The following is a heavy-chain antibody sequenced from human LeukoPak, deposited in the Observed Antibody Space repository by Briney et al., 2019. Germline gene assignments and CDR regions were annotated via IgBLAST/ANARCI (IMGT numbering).Heavy chain of an antibody. CDR2: ISGSGGST. V-gene: IGHV3-23*01. Sequence: GGSLRLSCAASGFTFSSYAMSWARQAPGKGLEWVSAISGSGGSTYYADSVKGRFTISRDNSKNTLYLQMNSLRAEDTAVYYCAKDRGAAGTDVATFYFDYWGQGTLVTVSS. J-gene: IGHJ4*02. CDR3: AKDRGAAGTDVATFYFDY. CDR1: GFTFSSYA. D-gene: IGHD6-13*01.